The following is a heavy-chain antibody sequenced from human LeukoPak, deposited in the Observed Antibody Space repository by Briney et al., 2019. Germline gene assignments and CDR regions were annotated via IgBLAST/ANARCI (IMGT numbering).Heavy chain of an antibody. Sequence: GASVKVSCKASGYTFTNYGITWVRQAPGQGLEWMGWISPNNGDTNYAQKLQGRVTMTTDTSTSTAYMELRSLRSDDTAVYYCARHYCTIGVCHTFDYWGQGTLVTVSS. V-gene: IGHV1-18*01. CDR3: ARHYCTIGVCHTFDY. CDR1: GYTFTNYG. D-gene: IGHD2-8*01. J-gene: IGHJ4*02. CDR2: ISPNNGDT.